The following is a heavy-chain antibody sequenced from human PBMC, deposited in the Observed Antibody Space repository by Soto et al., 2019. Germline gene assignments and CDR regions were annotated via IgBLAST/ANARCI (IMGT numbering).Heavy chain of an antibody. Sequence: GSLSLTCTVSGGSVSSGSYYWSWIRQPPGKGLEWIGYIYYSGSTNYNPSLKSRVTISVDTSKNQFSLKLSSVTAADTAVYYCARDTPHNYYDSSGLDYWGQGTLVTVSS. CDR2: IYYSGST. D-gene: IGHD3-22*01. J-gene: IGHJ4*02. V-gene: IGHV4-61*01. CDR3: ARDTPHNYYDSSGLDY. CDR1: GGSVSSGSYY.